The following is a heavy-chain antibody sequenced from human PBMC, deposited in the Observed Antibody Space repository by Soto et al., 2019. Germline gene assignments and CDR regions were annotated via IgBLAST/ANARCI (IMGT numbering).Heavy chain of an antibody. CDR1: GGTFSSYA. J-gene: IGHJ6*02. CDR2: IIPIFGTA. D-gene: IGHD6-6*01. V-gene: IGHV1-69*01. CDR3: ARDLFGEYSSSSASNRYYYYYGMDV. Sequence: QVQLVQSGAEVKKPGSSVKVSCKASGGTFSSYAISWVRQAPGQGLEWMGGIIPIFGTANYAQKFQGRVTITADESTSTAYMELSSLRSEDTAVYYCARDLFGEYSSSSASNRYYYYYGMDVWGQGTTVTVSS.